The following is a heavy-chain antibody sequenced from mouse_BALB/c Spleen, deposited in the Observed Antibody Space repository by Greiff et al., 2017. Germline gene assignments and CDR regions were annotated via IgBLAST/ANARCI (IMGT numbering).Heavy chain of an antibody. J-gene: IGHJ1*01. D-gene: IGHD1-1*01. CDR3: ARERGYYYGSRGDWYFDV. CDR2: ISYSGST. Sequence: EVQLQESGPGLVKPSQSLSLTCTVTGYSITSDYAWNWIRQFPGNKLEWMGYISYSGSTSYNPSLKSRISITRDTSKNQFFLQLNSVTTEDTATYYCARERGYYYGSRGDWYFDVWGAGTTVTVSS. V-gene: IGHV3-2*02. CDR1: GYSITSDYA.